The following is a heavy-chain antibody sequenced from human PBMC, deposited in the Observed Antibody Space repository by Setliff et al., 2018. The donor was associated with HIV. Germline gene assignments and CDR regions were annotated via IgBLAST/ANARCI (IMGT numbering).Heavy chain of an antibody. CDR3: AKAARGYYDSSGYYIGIDY. V-gene: IGHV3-30*02. Sequence: PGGSLRLSCAASGFTFSSYAMHWVRQAPGKGLEWVAFIRYDGSNKYYADSVKGRFTISRDNSKSTLYLQMNSLRAEDTAVYYCAKAARGYYDSSGYYIGIDYWGRGTLVTVSS. CDR2: IRYDGSNK. D-gene: IGHD3-22*01. J-gene: IGHJ4*02. CDR1: GFTFSSYA.